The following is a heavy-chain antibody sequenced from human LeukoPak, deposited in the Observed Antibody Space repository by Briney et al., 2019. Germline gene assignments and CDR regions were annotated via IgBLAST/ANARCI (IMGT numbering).Heavy chain of an antibody. Sequence: SETLSLTCAVYGGSFRGYYWSWVRQPPGKGLEWSGEINHSGSTNYNPYLKSRVTISVDTSKNQFSLKLSSVTAADTAVYYCARGQKRYYYDSSGYPLKSWGQGTLATVSS. V-gene: IGHV4-34*01. CDR2: INHSGST. CDR1: GGSFRGYY. J-gene: IGHJ4*02. CDR3: ARGQKRYYYDSSGYPLKS. D-gene: IGHD3-22*01.